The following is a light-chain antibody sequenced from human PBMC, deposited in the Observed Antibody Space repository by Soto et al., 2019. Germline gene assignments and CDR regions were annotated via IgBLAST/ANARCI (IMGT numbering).Light chain of an antibody. V-gene: IGKV1-5*01. CDR2: DAS. CDR3: QHLKT. J-gene: IGKJ1*01. Sequence: DIQMTQSPSTLSASVGDRVTITCRASQSISSWLAWYQQKPGRAPKLLIFDASILESGVPSRFSGSGSGTEFTLTISSLQPDDFATYYCQHLKTFGQGTKVDIK. CDR1: QSISSW.